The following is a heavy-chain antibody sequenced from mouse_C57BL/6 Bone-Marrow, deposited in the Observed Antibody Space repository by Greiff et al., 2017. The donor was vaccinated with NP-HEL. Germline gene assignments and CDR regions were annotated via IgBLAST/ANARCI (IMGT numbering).Heavy chain of an antibody. CDR1: GYTFTSYT. Sequence: VKLQESGAELARPGASVKMSCKASGYTFTSYTMHWVKQRPGQGLEWIGYINPSSGYTKYNQKFKDKATLTADKSSSTAYMHLSSLSSEDSAVYYCARDYGSSKFAYWGQGTLVTVSA. V-gene: IGHV1-4*01. J-gene: IGHJ3*01. D-gene: IGHD1-1*01. CDR2: INPSSGYT. CDR3: ARDYGSSKFAY.